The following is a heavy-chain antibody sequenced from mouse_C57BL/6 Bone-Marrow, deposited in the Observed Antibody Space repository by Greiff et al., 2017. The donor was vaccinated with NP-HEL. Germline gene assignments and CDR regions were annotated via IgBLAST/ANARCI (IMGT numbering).Heavy chain of an antibody. CDR1: GYAFSSYW. CDR3: GREGSYPFAY. J-gene: IGHJ3*01. D-gene: IGHD2-12*01. CDR2: IYPGDGDT. V-gene: IGHV1-80*01. Sequence: VQLQQSGAELVKPGASVKISCKASGYAFSSYWMNWVKQRPGKGLEWIGQIYPGDGDTNYNGTFKGKATLTADKSSSTAYMQLSSLTSEDSAVYFCGREGSYPFAYWGQGTLVTVSA.